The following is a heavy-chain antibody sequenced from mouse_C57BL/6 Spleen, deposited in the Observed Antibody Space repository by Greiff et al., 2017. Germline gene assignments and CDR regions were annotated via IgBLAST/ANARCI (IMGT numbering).Heavy chain of an antibody. CDR3: ARHYDYGNWYFDV. V-gene: IGHV5-17*01. CDR1: GFTFSDYG. CDR2: ISSGSSTI. D-gene: IGHD2-4*01. J-gene: IGHJ1*03. Sequence: DVKLVESGGGLVKPGGSLKLSCAASGFTFSDYGMHWVRQAPEKGLEWVAYISSGSSTIYYADTVKGRFTISRDNAKNTLFLQMTSLRSEDTAMYYCARHYDYGNWYFDVWGTGTTVTVSS.